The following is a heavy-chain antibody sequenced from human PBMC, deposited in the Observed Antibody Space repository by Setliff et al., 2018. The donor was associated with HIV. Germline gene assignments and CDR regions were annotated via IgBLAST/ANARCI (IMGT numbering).Heavy chain of an antibody. CDR2: ISPIFGTA. CDR3: ARNPQPTGTPDYYYYYYMDV. V-gene: IGHV1-69*06. CDR1: GGTFSSYA. Sequence: ASVKVSCKASGGTFSSYAISWVRQAPGQGLEWMGRISPIFGTANYAQKFQGRVTITADKSTSTAYMELSSRRSEDTAVYYCARNPQPTGTPDYYYYYYMDVWGKGTTVTVSS. D-gene: IGHD1-1*01. J-gene: IGHJ6*03.